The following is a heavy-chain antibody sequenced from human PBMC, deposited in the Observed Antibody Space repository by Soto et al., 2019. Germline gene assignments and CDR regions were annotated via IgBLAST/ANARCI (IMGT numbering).Heavy chain of an antibody. CDR2: IYSGGST. CDR3: ARVNPETTSWYFDL. CDR1: GVTVSSNY. D-gene: IGHD4-17*01. J-gene: IGHJ2*01. V-gene: IGHV3-53*04. Sequence: EVQLVESGGGLVQPGGSLRLSCAASGVTVSSNYMSWVRQAPGKGLEWVSLIYSGGSTNYAVSVKGRFTITRHKSNNTLYLQMNSLRAEDTAVYYCARVNPETTSWYFDLWGRGTLVTVSS.